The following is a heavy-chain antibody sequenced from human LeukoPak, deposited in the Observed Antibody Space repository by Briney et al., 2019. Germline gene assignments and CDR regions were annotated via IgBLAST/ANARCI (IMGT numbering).Heavy chain of an antibody. J-gene: IGHJ6*03. CDR2: INPSGGST. Sequence: ASVKVSCKASGYTFTSYYMHWVRQAPGQGLEWMGIINPSGGSTSYAQKFQGRVTMTRDASTSTVYMELSSLRPEDTAVYYCARDGGDQRTPFGHYYMDVWGKGTTVTVSS. CDR1: GYTFTSYY. D-gene: IGHD3-16*01. V-gene: IGHV1-46*01. CDR3: ARDGGDQRTPFGHYYMDV.